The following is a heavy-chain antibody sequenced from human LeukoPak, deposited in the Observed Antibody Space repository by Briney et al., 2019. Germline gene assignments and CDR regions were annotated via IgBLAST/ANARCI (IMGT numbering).Heavy chain of an antibody. Sequence: SETLSLTCAVSGGSISSGGYSWSWIRQPPGKGLEWIGYIYHSGSTYYNPSLKSRVTISVDRSKNQFSLKLSSVTAADTAVYYCARSSGYPNYYFDYWGQGTLVTVSS. CDR3: ARSSGYPNYYFDY. J-gene: IGHJ4*02. CDR2: IYHSGST. CDR1: GGSISSGGYS. D-gene: IGHD3-22*01. V-gene: IGHV4-30-2*01.